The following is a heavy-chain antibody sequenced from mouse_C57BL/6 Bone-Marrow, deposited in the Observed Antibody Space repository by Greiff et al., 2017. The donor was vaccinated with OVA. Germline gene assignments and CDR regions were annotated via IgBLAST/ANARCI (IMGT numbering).Heavy chain of an antibody. D-gene: IGHD1-1*01. J-gene: IGHJ3*01. CDR2: INPYNGGT. Sequence: VQLQQSGPVLVKPGASVKMSCKASGYTFTDYYMNWVKQSHGKSLEWIGVINPYNGGTSYNQKFKGKATLTVDKSSSTAYMELNSLTSEDSAVYYCALYCYSSSPFAYWGQGTLVTVSA. CDR3: ALYCYSSSPFAY. CDR1: GYTFTDYY. V-gene: IGHV1-19*01.